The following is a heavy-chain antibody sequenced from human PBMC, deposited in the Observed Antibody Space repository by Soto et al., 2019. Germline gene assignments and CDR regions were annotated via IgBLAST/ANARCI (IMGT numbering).Heavy chain of an antibody. V-gene: IGHV3-30*18. CDR2: ISNDGSDK. D-gene: IGHD6-13*01. CDR1: GFTFNNYG. CDR3: AKDQGIAASHGID. Sequence: QVQLVESGGGVVQPGRSLRLSCAASGFTFNNYGMHWVRQAPGKGLVWVAVISNDGSDKYYADSVKGRLTISRDNSKNTVYLQMNSLRADDTAVYYCAKDQGIAASHGIDWGQGTMVTFSS. J-gene: IGHJ3*01.